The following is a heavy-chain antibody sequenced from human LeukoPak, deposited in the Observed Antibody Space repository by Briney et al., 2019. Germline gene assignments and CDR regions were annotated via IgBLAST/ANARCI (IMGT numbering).Heavy chain of an antibody. V-gene: IGHV3-7*01. J-gene: IGHJ4*02. CDR3: ARGRYSSDLFDY. Sequence: GGSLRLSCAASGFTFSSYWMSWVRQAPGKALEWVAYIKQDGREKDYVDSVKGRFTISRDNAKNSLYLQMNSLRAEDTAVYYCARGRYSSDLFDYWGQGTLVTVFS. CDR2: IKQDGREK. D-gene: IGHD6-19*01. CDR1: GFTFSSYW.